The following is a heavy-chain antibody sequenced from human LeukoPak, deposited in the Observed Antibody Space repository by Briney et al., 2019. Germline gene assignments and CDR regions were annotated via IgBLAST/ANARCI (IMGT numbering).Heavy chain of an antibody. J-gene: IGHJ4*02. CDR3: ARDGRRGLIAAAGLDY. Sequence: GGSLRLSCAASGFTFSSHAMSWVRQAPGKGLEWVSAIGDDVVSTYYAESVKGRFTISRDNSKNTLYLQMNSLRAEDTAVYYCARDGRRGLIAAAGLDYWGQGTLVTVSS. CDR2: IGDDVVST. D-gene: IGHD6-13*01. V-gene: IGHV3-23*01. CDR1: GFTFSSHA.